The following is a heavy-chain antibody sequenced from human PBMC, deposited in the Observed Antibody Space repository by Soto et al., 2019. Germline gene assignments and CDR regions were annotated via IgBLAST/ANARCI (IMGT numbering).Heavy chain of an antibody. V-gene: IGHV3-23*01. J-gene: IGHJ6*02. CDR3: ARGEGFYDSTGYSSPHAMDV. D-gene: IGHD3-22*01. CDR2: TSGTGGST. CDR1: GFTFSSYA. Sequence: EVQLLESGGGLVQPGGSLRLSCEASGFTFSSYAMSWVRQAPGKGLEWVSGTSGTGGSTYYADSVKGRLTISRDNSKKTLYLQMSSLRAEDTALYYCARGEGFYDSTGYSSPHAMDVWGQGTTVTVSS.